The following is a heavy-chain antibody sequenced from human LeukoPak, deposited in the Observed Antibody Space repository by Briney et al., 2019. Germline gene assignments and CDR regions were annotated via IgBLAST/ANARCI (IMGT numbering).Heavy chain of an antibody. CDR2: ISYDGSNK. D-gene: IGHD5-18*01. V-gene: IGHV3-30*04. J-gene: IGHJ4*02. CDR1: GFTFSSYA. CDR3: ARSRGYSYGLPDY. Sequence: PGGSLRLSCAASGFTFSSYAMHWVRQAPGKGLEWVAVISYDGSNKYYADSVKGRFTIARDNSKKALYLQMNSLRAEDTAVYYCARSRGYSYGLPDYWGQGTLVTVSS.